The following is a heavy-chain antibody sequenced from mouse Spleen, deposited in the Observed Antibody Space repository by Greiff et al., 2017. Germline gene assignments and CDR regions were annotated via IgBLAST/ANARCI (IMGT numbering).Heavy chain of an antibody. CDR2: IYPGSGST. Sequence: VQLQQPGAELVKPGASVKMSCKASGYTFTSYWITWVKQRPGQGLEWIGDIYPGSGSTNYNEKFKSKATLTVDTSSSTAYMQLSSLTSEDSAVYYCARDLYYYGSSYWYFDVWGTGTTVTVSS. J-gene: IGHJ1*03. D-gene: IGHD1-1*01. CDR1: GYTFTSYW. V-gene: IGHV1-55*01. CDR3: ARDLYYYGSSYWYFDV.